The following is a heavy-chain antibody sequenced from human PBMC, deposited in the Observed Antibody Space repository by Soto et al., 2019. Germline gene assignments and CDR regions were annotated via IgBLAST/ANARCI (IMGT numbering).Heavy chain of an antibody. CDR2: IYHSGST. D-gene: IGHD5-18*01. CDR1: GGSISSSNW. CDR3: ARAWPSVDSYGSGVMDV. J-gene: IGHJ6*02. Sequence: QVQLQESGPGLVKPSGTLSVTCAVSGGSISSSNWWHWVRQPPGKGLEWIGEIYHSGSTNYNPSLRSRVTISLDKAKNQFSLRVKSVTAADTAEYYCARAWPSVDSYGSGVMDVWGQGTTVTVSS. V-gene: IGHV4-4*02.